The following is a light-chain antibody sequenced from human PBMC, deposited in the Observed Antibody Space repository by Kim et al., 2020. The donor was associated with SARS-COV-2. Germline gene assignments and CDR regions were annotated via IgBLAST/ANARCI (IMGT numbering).Light chain of an antibody. V-gene: IGLV2-14*03. Sequence: SLTLSCTGHNSDLGGYNYVSLYQQHPGKAPKLMIYDVTRRPSGVSNRFSGSKSGNTASLTISGLQADDEADYYCSSYTSSKTWVFGGGTQLTVL. CDR1: NSDLGGYNY. J-gene: IGLJ3*02. CDR3: SSYTSSKTWV. CDR2: DVT.